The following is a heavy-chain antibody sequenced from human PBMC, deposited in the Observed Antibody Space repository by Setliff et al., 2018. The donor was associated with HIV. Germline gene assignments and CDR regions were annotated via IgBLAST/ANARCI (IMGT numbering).Heavy chain of an antibody. Sequence: SVKVSCKASGYTFTSYYMHWVRQAPGQGLEWMGGIIPIFGTTNYAQMFQGRVTMTADESTSTAYMELSSLRSEDTAVYYCARAVVPTYYDVLTGYVYYMDVWGKGTTVTVSS. V-gene: IGHV1-69*13. CDR1: GYTFTSYY. J-gene: IGHJ6*03. CDR3: ARAVVPTYYDVLTGYVYYMDV. D-gene: IGHD3-9*01. CDR2: IIPIFGTT.